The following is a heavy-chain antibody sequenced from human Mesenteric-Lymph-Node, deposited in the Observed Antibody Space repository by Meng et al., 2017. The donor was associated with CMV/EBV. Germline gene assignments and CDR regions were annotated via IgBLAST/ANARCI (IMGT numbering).Heavy chain of an antibody. D-gene: IGHD3-16*01. J-gene: IGHJ4*02. CDR3: AYFGDLPPLW. CDR2: TYYRSKSYN. CDR1: GDSISSNIAA. Sequence: QLQPDGSGLVNSSQTSSVTCTISGDSISSNIAAWNWIRQSPSRGLEWLGRTYYRSKSYNDYAVSVKSRISVNLDTSNNQLSLHLNFVTPEDTAVYYCAYFGDLPPLWWGQGTLVTVAS. V-gene: IGHV6-1*01.